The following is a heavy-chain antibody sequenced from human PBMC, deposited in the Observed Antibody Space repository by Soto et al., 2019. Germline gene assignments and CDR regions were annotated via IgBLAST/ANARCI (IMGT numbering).Heavy chain of an antibody. CDR2: ISGSGGRT. Sequence: EGQLLESGGGLVQPGGSLRLSCAASGFTFTTYAMAWVRQAPGKGLEWVSYISGSGGRTNYADSVKGRFTISRDNSKNTLYLQMSSLRRPDTAVYYCTKDLKSGSAATLFDPWGQGTLVTVSS. J-gene: IGHJ5*02. CDR1: GFTFTTYA. CDR3: TKDLKSGSAATLFDP. V-gene: IGHV3-23*01. D-gene: IGHD2-15*01.